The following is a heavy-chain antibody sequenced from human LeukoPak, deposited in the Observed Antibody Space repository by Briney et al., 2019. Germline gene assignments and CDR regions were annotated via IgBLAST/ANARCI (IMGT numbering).Heavy chain of an antibody. CDR1: GFTFSNYW. V-gene: IGHV3-7*03. Sequence: GGSLRLSCAASGFTFSNYWMSWVRQAPGKGLEWVANIKQDGGEKYYVGSVKGRFTISRDNADNSLYLQMSSLRAEDTAVYYCARLRTFDYWGQGTLVTVSS. CDR2: IKQDGGEK. J-gene: IGHJ4*02. D-gene: IGHD1-14*01. CDR3: ARLRTFDY.